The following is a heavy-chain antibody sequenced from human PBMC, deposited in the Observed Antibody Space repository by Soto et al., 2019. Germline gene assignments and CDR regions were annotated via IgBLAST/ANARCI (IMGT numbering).Heavy chain of an antibody. CDR3: ARAISGVVVAAAVPKWFDP. V-gene: IGHV4-30-2*01. Sequence: QLQLQESGSGLVKPSQTLSLTCAVSGVSISSGDYFWSWIRQPPGKGLEWIGYITRTGSTYSNPSLKSRVTVSVDRSTNQFSLELTSVTAADTAVYYCARAISGVVVAAAVPKWFDPCGQGTLVTVSS. CDR2: ITRTGST. CDR1: GVSISSGDYF. J-gene: IGHJ5*02. D-gene: IGHD2-15*01.